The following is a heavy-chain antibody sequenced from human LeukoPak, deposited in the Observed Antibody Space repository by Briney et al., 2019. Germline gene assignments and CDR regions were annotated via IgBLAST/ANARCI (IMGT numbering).Heavy chain of an antibody. CDR3: ARDLNWETY. CDR2: IQGDGSGI. J-gene: IGHJ4*02. CDR1: GFSFSTTW. V-gene: IGHV3-74*01. Sequence: GGSLRLSCAASGFSFSTTWMHWVRQVPGKGLVWVSRIQGDGSGIIYADSVKGRFTISRDNAKNSLYLQMNSLRAEDTAVYYCARDLNWETYWGQGTLVSVSS. D-gene: IGHD7-27*01.